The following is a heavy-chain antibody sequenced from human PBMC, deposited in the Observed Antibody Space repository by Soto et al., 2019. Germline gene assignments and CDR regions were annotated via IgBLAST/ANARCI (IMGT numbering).Heavy chain of an antibody. CDR2: IYYSGTT. Sequence: SETLSLTCTVSCGSISSGDYYWSWIRQPPGKGLEWIGYIYYSGTTYYNPSLKSRVTISVDTSKNQFSLKVGSVTAADTAVYYCARALIQLWPHYYYGMDVWGQGTTVTVSS. V-gene: IGHV4-30-4*01. J-gene: IGHJ6*02. CDR1: CGSISSGDYY. D-gene: IGHD5-18*01. CDR3: ARALIQLWPHYYYGMDV.